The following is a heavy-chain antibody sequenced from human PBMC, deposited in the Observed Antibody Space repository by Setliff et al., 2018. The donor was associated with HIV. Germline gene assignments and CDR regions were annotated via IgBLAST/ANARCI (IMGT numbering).Heavy chain of an antibody. CDR1: GYTFTGYY. CDR3: SADTEDSYNFYNCDY. CDR2: IKSEIRGGST. J-gene: IGHJ4*02. V-gene: IGHV3-15*07. D-gene: IGHD1-1*01. Sequence: SCKASGYTFTGYYMHWLRQAPGKGLEWIGRIKSEIRGGSTDYGAPVKGRFSISRDDSTNTVFLQMNSLKTDDTAVYYCSADTEDSYNFYNCDYWGPGIQVTVSS.